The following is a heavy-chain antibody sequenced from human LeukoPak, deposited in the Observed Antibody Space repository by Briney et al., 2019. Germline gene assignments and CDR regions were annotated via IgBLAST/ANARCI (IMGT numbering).Heavy chain of an antibody. J-gene: IGHJ4*02. Sequence: PGGSLRLSCAASGFTFSNYWMHWVRQAPGKGLVWVSRINGAGSSTYADSVKGRFTISRDNARNTLYLQMNSLTTDDTAVYYCARVSVVVPAAMDNWGQGTLVTVSS. CDR2: INGAGSST. CDR1: GFTFSNYW. D-gene: IGHD2-2*01. V-gene: IGHV3-74*01. CDR3: ARVSVVVPAAMDN.